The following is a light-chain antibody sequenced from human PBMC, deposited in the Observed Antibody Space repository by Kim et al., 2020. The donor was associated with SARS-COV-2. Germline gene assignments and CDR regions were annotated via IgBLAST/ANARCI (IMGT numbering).Light chain of an antibody. V-gene: IGLV3-1*01. Sequence: GSPGQTASITCSGDKLGDKYACWYQQKPGQSPVLVIYQDSKRPSGIPERFSGSNSGNTATLTISGTQTMDEADYYCQAWDSSTAVFGGGTQLTVL. CDR3: QAWDSSTAV. J-gene: IGLJ7*01. CDR1: KLGDKY. CDR2: QDS.